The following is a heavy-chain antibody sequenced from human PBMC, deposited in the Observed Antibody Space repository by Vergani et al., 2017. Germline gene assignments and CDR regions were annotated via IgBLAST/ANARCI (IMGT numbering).Heavy chain of an antibody. CDR2: TYSGGGT. Sequence: EVQLVESGGGLVQPGGSLRLSCAASGFTVSSNYMSWVRQAPGKGLEWVSVTYSGGGTYYADSVKGRFTISRDNSKNTLYLQMNSLRVEDTAVYYCARASTYYYDSSAYPGAFDIWGQGTMVTVSS. CDR3: ARASTYYYDSSAYPGAFDI. V-gene: IGHV3-66*02. CDR1: GFTVSSNY. J-gene: IGHJ3*02. D-gene: IGHD3-22*01.